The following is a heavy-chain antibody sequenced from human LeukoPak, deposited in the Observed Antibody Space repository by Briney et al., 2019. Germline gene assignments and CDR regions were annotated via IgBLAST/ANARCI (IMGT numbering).Heavy chain of an antibody. D-gene: IGHD3-22*01. CDR2: INHDGSST. CDR1: GLTFTTFW. V-gene: IGHV3-74*01. J-gene: IGHJ5*02. CDR3: VRDWGYDSSGYWQKHVDT. Sequence: GGSLRLSCATSGLTFTTFWMHWVRHAPGKGLVWVSRINHDGSSTNYADSVKGRFTISRDNAKNTVYLQMNSLRAEDTAVYYCVRDWGYDSSGYWQKHVDTWGQGNLVTVSS.